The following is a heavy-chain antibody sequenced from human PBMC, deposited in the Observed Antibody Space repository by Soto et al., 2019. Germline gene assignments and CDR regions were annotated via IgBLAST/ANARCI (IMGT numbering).Heavy chain of an antibody. J-gene: IGHJ6*02. CDR1: GFTFSGSA. D-gene: IGHD3-3*01. Sequence: EVQLVESGGGLVQPGGSLKLSCAASGFTFSGSAMHWVRQASGKGLEWVGRIRSKANSYATAYAASVKGRFTISRDDSKNTAYLQMNRLKTDDTAVYYCTRLPREGVYYYYYCMDVWGQGTTVTVSS. CDR3: TRLPREGVYYYYYCMDV. V-gene: IGHV3-73*02. CDR2: IRSKANSYAT.